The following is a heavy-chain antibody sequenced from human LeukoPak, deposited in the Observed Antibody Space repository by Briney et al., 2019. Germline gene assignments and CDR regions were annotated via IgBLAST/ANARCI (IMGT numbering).Heavy chain of an antibody. V-gene: IGHV3-30*02. CDR3: ATLYQLLSRGHVDY. CDR2: IRYDGSNK. Sequence: GGSLRLSCAASGFTFSSYGMHWVRQAPGKGLEWVAFIRYDGSNKYYADSVKGRFTISGDNSKNTLYLQMNSLRAEDTAVYYCATLYQLLSRGHVDYWGQGTLVTVSS. D-gene: IGHD2-2*01. CDR1: GFTFSSYG. J-gene: IGHJ4*02.